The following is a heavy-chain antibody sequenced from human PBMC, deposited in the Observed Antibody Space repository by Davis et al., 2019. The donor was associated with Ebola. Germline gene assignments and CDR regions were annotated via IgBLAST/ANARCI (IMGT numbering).Heavy chain of an antibody. CDR3: VRWIATVHGMDV. D-gene: IGHD2-21*01. J-gene: IGHJ6*02. CDR2: ISSSGSTI. V-gene: IGHV3-48*03. Sequence: GESLKISCAASGFTFSSYEMNWVRQAPGKGLEWVSYISSSGSTIYYADSVKGRFTISRDNAKNTLYLQMNSLRAEDTAVYYCVRWIATVHGMDVWGQGTTVTVSS. CDR1: GFTFSSYE.